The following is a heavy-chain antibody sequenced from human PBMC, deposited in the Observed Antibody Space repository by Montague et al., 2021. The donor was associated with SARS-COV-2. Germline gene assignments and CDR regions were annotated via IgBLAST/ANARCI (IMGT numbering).Heavy chain of an antibody. Sequence: SETRSLTCSVSGGSISSYYWSWIRQSPGKGLEWIGYIFHSGITDYNPSXKSRVTISVDMSKNQFSLQLNSVTAADSAVYYCARTEYNWNDWFDPWGQGTLVTVSS. CDR2: IFHSGIT. CDR1: GGSISSYY. CDR3: ARTEYNWNDWFDP. V-gene: IGHV4-59*13. D-gene: IGHD1-20*01. J-gene: IGHJ5*02.